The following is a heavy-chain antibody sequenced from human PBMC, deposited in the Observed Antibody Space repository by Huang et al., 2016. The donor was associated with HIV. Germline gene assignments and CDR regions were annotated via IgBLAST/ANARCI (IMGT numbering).Heavy chain of an antibody. J-gene: IGHJ4*02. CDR3: ARGKDQVNYGFDH. Sequence: QVKLVQSGAEVKKTGSSVKVYCKASGGTFTNYPMTWVRQAPGQVLQWVGGSIPIFASAMYAQDFHVRVTITADESTSTVYMQLSSLRSDDTAVYYCARGKDQVNYGFDHWGQGTLVTVSP. D-gene: IGHD4-17*01. CDR1: GGTFTNYP. CDR2: SIPIFASA. V-gene: IGHV1-69*13.